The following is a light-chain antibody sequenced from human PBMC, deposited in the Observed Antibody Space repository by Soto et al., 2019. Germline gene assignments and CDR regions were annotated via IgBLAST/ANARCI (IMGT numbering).Light chain of an antibody. CDR3: PQYGSSLLT. Sequence: EIVLTQSPGTLSLSPGERATLSCRASQSVSSSYLAWYQQKPGQAPRLLIYGASSRATGIPDRFSGSGSGTGSTLTISRLEHEAFDVYYCPQYGSSLLTFGGGTKVDIK. CDR1: QSVSSSY. V-gene: IGKV3-20*01. CDR2: GAS. J-gene: IGKJ4*01.